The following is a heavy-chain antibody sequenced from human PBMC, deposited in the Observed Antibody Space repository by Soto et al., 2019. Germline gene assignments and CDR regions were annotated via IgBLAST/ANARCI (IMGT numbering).Heavy chain of an antibody. CDR1: GGSINSDEFY. CDR2: IYSSGRT. Sequence: QVQLQESGPGLVKPSQTLSLTCSLSGGSINSDEFYWTWIRQAPGKGLVWIGYIYSSGRTHYNPSLKSRIKLSLDTSNNLLSLRLSSVTAAHTAVYYCARMGLHLGELSRNWFDPWGRGTLVTVSS. J-gene: IGHJ5*02. CDR3: ARMGLHLGELSRNWFDP. D-gene: IGHD3-16*02. V-gene: IGHV4-31*03.